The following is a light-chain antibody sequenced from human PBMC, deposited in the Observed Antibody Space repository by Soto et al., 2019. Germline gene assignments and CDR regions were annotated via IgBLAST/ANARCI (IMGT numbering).Light chain of an antibody. CDR2: EVV. CDR3: SSYTASNILEV. CDR1: KSDIGVYDF. J-gene: IGLJ1*01. V-gene: IGLV2-8*01. Sequence: QSVLTQPPSASGSPGQSVTISCTGTKSDIGVYDFVSWYQHHPGKAPRLIIYEVVQRPSGVPDRFSGSKSGNTASLTVSGLQAADEADYYCSSYTASNILEVFGTGTKVTVL.